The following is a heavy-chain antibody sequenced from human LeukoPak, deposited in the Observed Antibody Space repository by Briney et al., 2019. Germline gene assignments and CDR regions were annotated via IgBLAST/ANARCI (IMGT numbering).Heavy chain of an antibody. Sequence: GGSLRLSCAASGFTFSSYGMHWVRQVPGKGLVWVSRINSDGSSTNYADSVKGRLTISRDNAKNTLYLQMNSLRAEDTAVYYCARGRGPYGWFDPWGQGTLVTVSS. V-gene: IGHV3-74*01. CDR2: INSDGSST. CDR3: ARGRGPYGWFDP. J-gene: IGHJ5*02. D-gene: IGHD3-10*01. CDR1: GFTFSSYG.